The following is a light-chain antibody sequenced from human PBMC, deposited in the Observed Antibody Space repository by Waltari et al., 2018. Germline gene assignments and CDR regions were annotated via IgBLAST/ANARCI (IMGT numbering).Light chain of an antibody. Sequence: DIVMTQSPDSLTLSLGERATVNCNSSQSVLSSSNNKNFLAWYQQKPGQPPKLLIYWASTRGSGVPDRFSGSGSGTDFTLTISSLQAEDVAVYYCQQYYITPPTFGQGTKVEIK. V-gene: IGKV4-1*01. CDR1: QSVLSSSNNKNF. CDR3: QQYYITPPT. CDR2: WAS. J-gene: IGKJ1*01.